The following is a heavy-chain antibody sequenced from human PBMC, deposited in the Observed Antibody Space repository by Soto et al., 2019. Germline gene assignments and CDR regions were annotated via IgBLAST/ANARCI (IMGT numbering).Heavy chain of an antibody. CDR1: GFTFSRFD. J-gene: IGHJ6*02. Sequence: PGGSLRLSCAAPGFTFSRFDMHWIRQAPGKGLEWVSVISYDRSNRFYADSVKGRFTISRDNSKNTLYLQMNSLRPEDTAVYYCAKDLYGLEAYTCYCCIDVWGQGTTVTVSS. CDR3: AKDLYGLEAYTCYCCIDV. CDR2: ISYDRSNR. V-gene: IGHV3-30*18. D-gene: IGHD3-16*01.